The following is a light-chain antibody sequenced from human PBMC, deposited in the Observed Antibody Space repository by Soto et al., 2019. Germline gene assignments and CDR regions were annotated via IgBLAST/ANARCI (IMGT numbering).Light chain of an antibody. CDR2: GAS. Sequence: DIVMTQSPGTMSVSPGARTTLSCRASQGVSSYLAWYTQKPGLAPRLLIYGASSRATGIPDRFSGSGSGTDFTLTISRLEPEDCAVYYGQLFGRSPTFGSGTKVDI. CDR1: QGVSSY. J-gene: IGKJ3*01. CDR3: QLFGRSPT. V-gene: IGKV3-20*01.